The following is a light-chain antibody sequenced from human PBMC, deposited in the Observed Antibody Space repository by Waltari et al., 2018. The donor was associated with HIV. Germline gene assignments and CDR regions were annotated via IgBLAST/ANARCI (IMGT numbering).Light chain of an antibody. CDR2: WAS. CDR3: QQYLQTPYL. Sequence: DIVVIQSPNSLTLPLGERATVHCKSSRGLLHPVYTQTYLSGYQQKSGQPPKLLVYWASFRESGVSARFVGAGSGTDFTLTINAVQADDASTYFCQQYLQTPYLFGQGTKL. V-gene: IGKV4-1*01. CDR1: RGLLHPVYTQTY. J-gene: IGKJ2*01.